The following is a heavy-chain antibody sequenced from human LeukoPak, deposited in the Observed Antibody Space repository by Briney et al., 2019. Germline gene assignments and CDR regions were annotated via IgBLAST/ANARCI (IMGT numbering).Heavy chain of an antibody. CDR2: ISAYNGNT. CDR1: GYTFTSYG. V-gene: IGHV1-18*01. CDR3: ARVGRYFDWLPSLCDY. D-gene: IGHD3-9*01. Sequence: ASVKVSCKASGYTFTSYGISWVRQAPGQGLEWMGWISAYNGNTNYAQKLQGRVTMTTDTSTSTAYMELRSLRSDDTAVYYCARVGRYFDWLPSLCDYWGQGTLVTVSS. J-gene: IGHJ4*02.